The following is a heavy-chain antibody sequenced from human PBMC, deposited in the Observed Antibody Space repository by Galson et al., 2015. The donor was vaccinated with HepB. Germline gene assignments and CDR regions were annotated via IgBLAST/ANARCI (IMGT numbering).Heavy chain of an antibody. CDR2: IYYTGST. CDR1: GGSISSGNHY. Sequence: LTCTVSGGSISSGNHYWSWIRQPPGKGLEWIGYIYYTGSTFYNPSLKSRVTISVDTSKNQFSLKLSSVTAADTAVYYCALNYNDYWFDPWGQGTLVTVSS. J-gene: IGHJ5*02. V-gene: IGHV4-30-4*01. CDR3: ALNYNDYWFDP. D-gene: IGHD1-1*01.